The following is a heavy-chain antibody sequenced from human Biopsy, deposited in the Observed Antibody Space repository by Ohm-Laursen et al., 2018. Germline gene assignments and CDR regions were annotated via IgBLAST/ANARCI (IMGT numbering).Heavy chain of an antibody. D-gene: IGHD3-3*01. CDR3: ARDPGCDFWSGSDPFDI. J-gene: IGHJ3*02. Sequence: GSSVKVSCKTSGYTFTAYGISWVRQAPGQGLEWMGWISTYNDDTNIAQKFQGRVSMTTDTSTRTAYMELRSLRSGDTAIYFCARDPGCDFWSGSDPFDIWGQGTLVTVS. CDR2: ISTYNDDT. V-gene: IGHV1-18*04. CDR1: GYTFTAYG.